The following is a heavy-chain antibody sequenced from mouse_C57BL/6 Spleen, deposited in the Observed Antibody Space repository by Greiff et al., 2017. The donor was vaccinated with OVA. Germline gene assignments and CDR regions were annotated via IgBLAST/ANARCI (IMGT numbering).Heavy chain of an antibody. CDR2: IYPGSGNT. CDR1: GYTFTDYY. CDR3: ARSRDEAMDY. Sequence: VQLQQSGAELVRPGASVKLSCKASGYTFTDYYINWVKQRPGQGLEWIARIYPGSGNTYYNEKFKGKATLTSEKSSSTAYMQLSSLTSEDSAVYFCARSRDEAMDYWGQGTSVTVSS. V-gene: IGHV1-76*01. J-gene: IGHJ4*01.